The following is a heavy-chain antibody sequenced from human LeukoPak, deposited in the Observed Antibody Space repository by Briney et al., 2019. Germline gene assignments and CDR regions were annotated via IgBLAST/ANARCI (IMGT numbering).Heavy chain of an antibody. CDR3: ARVYSSGYYDRRFDY. CDR2: IYYSGST. Sequence: LRLSCAASGFTFSDHYMSWIRQPPGKGLEWIGYIYYSGSTYYNPSLKSRVTISVDTPKNQFSLKLSSVTAADTAVYYCARVYSSGYYDRRFDYWGQGTLVTVSS. D-gene: IGHD3-22*01. V-gene: IGHV4-30-4*08. CDR1: GFTFSDHY. J-gene: IGHJ4*02.